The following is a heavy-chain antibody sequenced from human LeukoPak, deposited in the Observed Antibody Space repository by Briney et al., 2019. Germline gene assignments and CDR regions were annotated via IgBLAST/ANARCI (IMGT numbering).Heavy chain of an antibody. CDR3: ARDLDCGGDCYSAYNWFDP. CDR2: IIPILGIA. Sequence: SVKVSCKASGGTFSSYAISWVRQAPGQGLEWMGRIIPILGIANYAQKFQGRVTITADKSTSTAYMELSSLRSEDTAVYYCARDLDCGGDCYSAYNWFDPWGQGTLVTVSS. CDR1: GGTFSSYA. V-gene: IGHV1-69*04. J-gene: IGHJ5*02. D-gene: IGHD2-21*02.